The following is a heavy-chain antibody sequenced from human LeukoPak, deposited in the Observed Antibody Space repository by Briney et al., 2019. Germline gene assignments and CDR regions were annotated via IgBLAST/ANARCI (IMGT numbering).Heavy chain of an antibody. J-gene: IGHJ5*02. D-gene: IGHD6-13*01. CDR2: ISSSGGST. CDR3: AKDQGSVAAAVSWFDP. V-gene: IGHV3-23*01. Sequence: GGSLRLSCAASGFTFSSYAMSWVRQAPGKGLEWVSAISSSGGSTYYADSVKGRFTISRDNSKNTLYLQMNSLRAEDTAVYYCAKDQGSVAAAVSWFDPWGQGTLVTVSS. CDR1: GFTFSSYA.